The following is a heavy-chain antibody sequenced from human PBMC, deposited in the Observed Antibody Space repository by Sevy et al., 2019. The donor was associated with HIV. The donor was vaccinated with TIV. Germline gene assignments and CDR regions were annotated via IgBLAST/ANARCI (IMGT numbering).Heavy chain of an antibody. CDR3: ARLVSCCGACYYFDH. J-gene: IGHJ4*01. CDR1: GYTFTDFD. D-gene: IGHD2-21*02. CDR2: ISPGGGST. V-gene: IGHV1-46*01. Sequence: ASVKVSCKASGYTFTDFDVHWVRQAPGQGLEWVGMISPGGGSTAFARKFQDRVTMTRDTSTNTVYKEMSSLRSEDTALHYCARLVSCCGACYYFDHWGHGALVTVSS.